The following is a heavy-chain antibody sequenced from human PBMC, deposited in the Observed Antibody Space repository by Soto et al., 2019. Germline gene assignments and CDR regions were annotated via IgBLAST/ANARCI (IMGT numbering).Heavy chain of an antibody. J-gene: IGHJ5*02. V-gene: IGHV4-34*01. D-gene: IGHD4-17*01. Sequence: SETLSLTCAVYGGSFSGYYWSWIRQPPGKGLEWIGEINHSGSTNYNPSLKSRVTISVDTSKNQFSLKLSSVTAADTAVYYCARGEMTTVTNWFDPWGQGTLVTVSS. CDR1: GGSFSGYY. CDR3: ARGEMTTVTNWFDP. CDR2: INHSGST.